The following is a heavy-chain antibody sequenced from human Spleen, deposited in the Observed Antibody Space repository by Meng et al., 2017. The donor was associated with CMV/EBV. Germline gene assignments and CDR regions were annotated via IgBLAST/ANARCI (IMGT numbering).Heavy chain of an antibody. V-gene: IGHV3-30*02. CDR3: ASQGLRFLEWSVNWFDP. Sequence: FTFSSYGMHWVRQAPGKRLEWVAFVHYEGVITYYADSVKGRFTISRDNAKNSLYLQMNSLRAEDTAVYYCASQGLRFLEWSVNWFDPWGQGTLVTVSS. D-gene: IGHD3-3*01. CDR1: FTFSSYG. CDR2: VHYEGVIT. J-gene: IGHJ5*02.